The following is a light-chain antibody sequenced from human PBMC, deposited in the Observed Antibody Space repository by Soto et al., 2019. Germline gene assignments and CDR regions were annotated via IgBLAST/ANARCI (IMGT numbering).Light chain of an antibody. CDR2: DAS. J-gene: IGKJ4*01. Sequence: EIVLTQSPATLSLSPGERATLSCRASQSVTSHLAWYQHKPGQAPRLLMYDASDRATGIPARFSGSGSGTDFTLTISSLEPEDFAVYYCLHRSDWHPGLTFGGGTKVEIK. V-gene: IGKV3-11*01. CDR1: QSVTSH. CDR3: LHRSDWHPGLT.